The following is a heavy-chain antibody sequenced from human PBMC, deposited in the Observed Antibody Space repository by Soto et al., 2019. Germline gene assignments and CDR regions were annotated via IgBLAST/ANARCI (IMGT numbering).Heavy chain of an antibody. D-gene: IGHD1-26*01. J-gene: IGHJ4*02. CDR1: GYSFTSYW. Sequence: GASLKISWKGSGYSFTSYWIGWVRQMPGEGLEWMGIIYPGDSGTRYSPSFQGQVTISADKSISTAYLQWTRLKASDTALYYCARSETGGVVWWPVDWGQGTLVTVSS. CDR2: IYPGDSGT. CDR3: ARSETGGVVWWPVD. V-gene: IGHV5-51*01.